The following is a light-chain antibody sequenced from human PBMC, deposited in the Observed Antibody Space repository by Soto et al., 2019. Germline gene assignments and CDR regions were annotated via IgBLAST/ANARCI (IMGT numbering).Light chain of an antibody. CDR1: QSVRNTY. J-gene: IGKJ4*01. CDR3: HQYGESPPT. Sequence: EIVLTQSPGALSLSPGERATLSCRASQSVRNTYLAWYQQKPGKAPRLLVSGASSRATGIPDGYSGSGSGTDFTLTINRLEPGDFAVYVCHQYGESPPTFGGGTKVEIK. CDR2: GAS. V-gene: IGKV3-20*01.